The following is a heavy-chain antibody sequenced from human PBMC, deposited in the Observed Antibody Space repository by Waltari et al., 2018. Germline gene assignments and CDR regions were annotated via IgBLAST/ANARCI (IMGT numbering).Heavy chain of an antibody. J-gene: IGHJ5*02. Sequence: QVQLVQSGAEVKKPGAPVKVSCKASGYTFSYYYIHWVRQAPGQGLEWMGLINPSGGETNYAQKFQGRVTMTSDTSTRTVYLELSSLRSEDTAVYYCTREWDGDFWFDPWGQGTLVTVSS. CDR1: GYTFSYYY. V-gene: IGHV1-46*03. D-gene: IGHD4-17*01. CDR3: TREWDGDFWFDP. CDR2: INPSGGET.